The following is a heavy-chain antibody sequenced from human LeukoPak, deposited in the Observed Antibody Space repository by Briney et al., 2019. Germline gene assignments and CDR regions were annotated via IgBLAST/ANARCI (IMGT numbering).Heavy chain of an antibody. D-gene: IGHD3-3*01. CDR3: ARGLNLLRFLPFDY. CDR2: IYYSGST. Sequence: SETLSLTCTVSGGSISSYYWSWIRQPPGKGLEWIGYIYYSGSTSYNPSLKSRVTISVDTSKKQFSLKLNSVTAADTAVYYCARGLNLLRFLPFDYWGQGTLVTVSS. V-gene: IGHV4-59*01. J-gene: IGHJ4*02. CDR1: GGSISSYY.